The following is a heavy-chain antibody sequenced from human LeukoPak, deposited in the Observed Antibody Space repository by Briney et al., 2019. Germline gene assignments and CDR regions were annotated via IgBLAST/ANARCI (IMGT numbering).Heavy chain of an antibody. V-gene: IGHV4-4*07. Sequence: PSETLSLTCTVSGGSISSYYWSWIRQPAGKGLEWIGRIYTSGSTNYNPSLKSRVTMSVDTPKNQFSLKLSSVTAADTAVYCCARDYDSSGYHSWGQGTLVTVSS. CDR2: IYTSGST. CDR1: GGSISSYY. D-gene: IGHD3-22*01. J-gene: IGHJ4*02. CDR3: ARDYDSSGYHS.